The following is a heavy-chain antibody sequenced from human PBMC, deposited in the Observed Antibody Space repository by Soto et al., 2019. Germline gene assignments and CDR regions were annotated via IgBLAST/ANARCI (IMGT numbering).Heavy chain of an antibody. Sequence: EVQLLESGGGLVQPGGSLRLSCAASGFTFSSYAMSWVRQAPGKGLEWVSAISGSGGSTYYADSVKGRFTISRDNSKNTPYLQMNSLRAEDTAVYYCAKPYCSGGSCYPAYWYFDLWGRGTLVTVSS. J-gene: IGHJ2*01. CDR3: AKPYCSGGSCYPAYWYFDL. V-gene: IGHV3-23*01. D-gene: IGHD2-15*01. CDR2: ISGSGGST. CDR1: GFTFSSYA.